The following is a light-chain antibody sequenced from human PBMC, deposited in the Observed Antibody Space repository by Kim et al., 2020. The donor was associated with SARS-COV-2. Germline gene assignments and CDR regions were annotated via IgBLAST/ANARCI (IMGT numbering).Light chain of an antibody. J-gene: IGLJ2*01. V-gene: IGLV2-14*03. Sequence: GQSITVSCTGTSSDVGGYNYVSCYQQHPGTAPQLMIYDVSNRPSGVSNRFSGSKSGNTASLTISGLQAEDEADYYCSSYTRTSPVVFGGGPQLTVL. CDR2: DVS. CDR1: SSDVGGYNY. CDR3: SSYTRTSPVV.